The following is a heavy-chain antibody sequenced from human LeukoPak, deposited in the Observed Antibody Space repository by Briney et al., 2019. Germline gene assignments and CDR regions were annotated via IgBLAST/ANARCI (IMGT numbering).Heavy chain of an antibody. CDR1: GFFFNTYN. V-gene: IGHV3-21*01. Sequence: GSLRLSCAASGFFFNTYNMNWVRQAPGKGLEWVSCIGSSSNNIYYADSVKGRFTISRDNAKNSLFLQMNSLRAEDTAVYYCARAPLRGSYYLAFDFDYWGQGTLVTVSS. CDR2: IGSSSNNI. D-gene: IGHD1-26*01. J-gene: IGHJ4*02. CDR3: ARAPLRGSYYLAFDFDY.